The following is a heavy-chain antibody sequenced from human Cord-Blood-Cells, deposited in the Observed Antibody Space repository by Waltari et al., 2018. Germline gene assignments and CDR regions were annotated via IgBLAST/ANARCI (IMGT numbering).Heavy chain of an antibody. Sequence: EVQLVESGGGLVQPGGSLRLSCAASGFTFSSYWMSWVRQAPGKGLGWVANIKQDGSEKYYVDSGKGRFTISRDNAKNSLYLQMNSLRAEDTAVYYCARATTYCGGDCYYWYFDLWGRGTLVTVSS. CDR2: IKQDGSEK. CDR1: GFTFSSYW. D-gene: IGHD2-21*01. CDR3: ARATTYCGGDCYYWYFDL. V-gene: IGHV3-7*01. J-gene: IGHJ2*01.